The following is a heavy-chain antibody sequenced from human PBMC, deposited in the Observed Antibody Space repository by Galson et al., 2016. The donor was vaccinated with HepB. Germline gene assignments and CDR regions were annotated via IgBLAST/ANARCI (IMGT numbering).Heavy chain of an antibody. CDR2: MYYSGIT. V-gene: IGHV4-59*02. CDR1: GVSVTSYY. J-gene: IGHJ5*02. Sequence: SETLSLTCTVSGVSVTSYYWTWIRQPPGKGLQWIGCMYYSGITSYNPSLKSRVTMSADTSKNQFSLKVSSVTAAATAIYYCARQQVGNNWFDPRGQGTLVPVSS. CDR3: ARQQVGNNWFDP. D-gene: IGHD6-6*01.